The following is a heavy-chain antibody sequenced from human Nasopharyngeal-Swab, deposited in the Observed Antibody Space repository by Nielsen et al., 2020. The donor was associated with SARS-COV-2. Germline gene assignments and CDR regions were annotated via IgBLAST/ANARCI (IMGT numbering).Heavy chain of an antibody. CDR3: ARKGGGPILFDY. Sequence: ASVKVSCKASGYTFSKYAMHWVRQAPGRSLEWMGWINTDNGNTRYSPRFQGRVTISGDTSASTAYMELSSLRSEDTAVYYCARKGGGPILFDYWGQGTLVTVSS. CDR1: GYTFSKYA. J-gene: IGHJ4*02. D-gene: IGHD3-16*01. CDR2: INTDNGNT. V-gene: IGHV1-3*04.